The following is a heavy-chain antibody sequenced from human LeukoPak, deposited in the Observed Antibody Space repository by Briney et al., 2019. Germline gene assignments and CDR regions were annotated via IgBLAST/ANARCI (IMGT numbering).Heavy chain of an antibody. Sequence: SSETLSLTCAVYGGSFSGYYWSWIRQPPGKGLEWIGEINHSGSTNYNPSLKSRVTISVDTSKNQFSLKLSSVTAADTAVYYCARGYGGNSGYWGQGTLVTVSS. V-gene: IGHV4-34*01. CDR1: GGSFSGYY. J-gene: IGHJ4*02. CDR3: ARGYGGNSGY. CDR2: INHSGST. D-gene: IGHD4-23*01.